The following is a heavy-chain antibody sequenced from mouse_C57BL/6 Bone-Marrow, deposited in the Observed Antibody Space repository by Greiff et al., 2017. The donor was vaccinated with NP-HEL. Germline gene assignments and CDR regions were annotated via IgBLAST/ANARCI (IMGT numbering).Heavy chain of an antibody. J-gene: IGHJ3*01. Sequence: EVQGVESGGGLVQPGESLKLSCESNEYEFPSHDMSWVRKTPEKRLELVAAINSDGGSTYYPDTMERRFIISRDNTKKTLYLQMSSLRSEDTALFYCAILYDYDRGFAYWGQGTLVTVSA. CDR2: INSDGGST. CDR3: AILYDYDRGFAY. D-gene: IGHD2-4*01. V-gene: IGHV5-2*01. CDR1: EYEFPSHD.